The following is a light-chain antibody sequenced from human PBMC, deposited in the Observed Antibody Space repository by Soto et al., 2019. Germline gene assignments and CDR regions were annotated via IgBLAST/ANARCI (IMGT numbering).Light chain of an antibody. V-gene: IGKV3-11*01. Sequence: EIVLTQSPATLSLSPGERATLSCRASQSVSSSLAWYQQKPGQAPRLLIYDGTNRATGITARFSGSGSGTDFTLTISSLETEDFAVYYCQHRSNCSAFGGGTKVEIK. CDR2: DGT. J-gene: IGKJ4*01. CDR3: QHRSNCSA. CDR1: QSVSSS.